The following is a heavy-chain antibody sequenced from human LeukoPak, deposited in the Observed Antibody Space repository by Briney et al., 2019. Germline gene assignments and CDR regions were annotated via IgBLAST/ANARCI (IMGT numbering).Heavy chain of an antibody. CDR2: IHHCGST. CDR3: ARGIAAAAFFDY. Sequence: PSETLSLTCAVSGGSISNDGYSWSWIRQPPGKGLEWIGYIHHCGSTYYNPSLKSRVTISGDRSKNQFSLKLSSVTAADTAVYYCARGIAAAAFFDYWGQGTLVTVSS. D-gene: IGHD6-13*01. CDR1: GGSISNDGYS. J-gene: IGHJ4*02. V-gene: IGHV4-30-2*01.